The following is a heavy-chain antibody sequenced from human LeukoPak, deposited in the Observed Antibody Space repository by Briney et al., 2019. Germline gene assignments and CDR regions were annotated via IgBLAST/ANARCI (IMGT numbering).Heavy chain of an antibody. V-gene: IGHV3-23*01. CDR3: AKDPCIAVAGDYFDY. D-gene: IGHD6-19*01. Sequence: PGGSLRLSCAASGFTISSYAMSWVRQAAGKGLEWVSSISGSGGSTYYADSVKRRFTISRDNSKNTLYLQMNSLRAEDTAVYYCAKDPCIAVAGDYFDYWGQGTLVSVSS. CDR2: ISGSGGST. J-gene: IGHJ4*02. CDR1: GFTISSYA.